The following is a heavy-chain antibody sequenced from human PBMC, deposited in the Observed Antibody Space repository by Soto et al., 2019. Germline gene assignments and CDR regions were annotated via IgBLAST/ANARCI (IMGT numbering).Heavy chain of an antibody. CDR2: IWYDGSNK. D-gene: IGHD3-22*01. CDR1: GFTFSSYG. V-gene: IGHV3-33*01. Sequence: LRLSCAASGFTFSSYGMHWVRQAPGKGLEWVAVIWYDGSNKYYADSVKGRFTISRDNSKNTLYLQMNSLRAEDTAVYYCARDDGSSGYLGYYYGMDVWGQGTTVTVSS. CDR3: ARDDGSSGYLGYYYGMDV. J-gene: IGHJ6*02.